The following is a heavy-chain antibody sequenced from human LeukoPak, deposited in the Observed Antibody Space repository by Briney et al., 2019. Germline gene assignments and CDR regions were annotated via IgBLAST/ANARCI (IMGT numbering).Heavy chain of an antibody. V-gene: IGHV1-3*01. J-gene: IGHJ4*02. CDR3: ARAHDSSGPGDY. D-gene: IGHD3-22*01. CDR1: GYTFTSYA. Sequence: ASVKVSCKASGYTFTSYAMYWVRQAPGQRLEWMGWINAGNGNTKYSQKFQGRVTITRDTSASTAYMELSSLRSEDTAVYYCARAHDSSGPGDYWGQGTLVTVSS. CDR2: INAGNGNT.